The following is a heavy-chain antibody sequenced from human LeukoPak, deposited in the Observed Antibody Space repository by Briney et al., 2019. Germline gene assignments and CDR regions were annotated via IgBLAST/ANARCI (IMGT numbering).Heavy chain of an antibody. J-gene: IGHJ4*02. V-gene: IGHV3-21*01. CDR1: GFTVSSNY. CDR2: ISSSSSYI. D-gene: IGHD4-23*01. CDR3: ARDFGGPYYFDY. Sequence: GGSLRLSCAASGFTVSSNYMSWVRQAPGKGLEWVSSISSSSSYIYYANSVKGRFTISRDNAKNSLYLQMNSLRAEDTAVYYCARDFGGPYYFDYWGQGTLVTVSS.